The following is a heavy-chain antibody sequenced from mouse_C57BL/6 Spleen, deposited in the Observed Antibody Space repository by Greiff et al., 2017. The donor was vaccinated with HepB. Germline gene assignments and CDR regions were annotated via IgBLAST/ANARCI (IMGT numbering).Heavy chain of an antibody. V-gene: IGHV1-52*01. D-gene: IGHD2-1*01. CDR2: IDPSDSET. Sequence: VKLQQPGAELVRPGSSVKLSCKASGYTFTSYWMHWVKQRPIQGLEWIGNIDPSDSETHYNQKFKDKATLTVDKSSSTAYMQLSSLTSEDSAVYYCARWDGNYPFDYWGQGTTLTVSS. J-gene: IGHJ2*01. CDR1: GYTFTSYW. CDR3: ARWDGNYPFDY.